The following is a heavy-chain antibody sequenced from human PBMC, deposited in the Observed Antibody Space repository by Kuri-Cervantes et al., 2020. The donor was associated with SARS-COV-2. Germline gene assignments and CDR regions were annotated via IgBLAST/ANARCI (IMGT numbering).Heavy chain of an antibody. Sequence: SETLSLTCTVSGGSISSGSYYWSWIRQPAGKGLEWIGRIYTSGSTNYNPSLESRVTISVDTSQNLFSLELTSVSAADTAVYYCARPLAGGTGSSDAFDFWGQGTLVTVSS. J-gene: IGHJ3*01. CDR1: GGSISSGSYY. D-gene: IGHD3-10*01. CDR3: ARPLAGGTGSSDAFDF. V-gene: IGHV4-61*02. CDR2: IYTSGST.